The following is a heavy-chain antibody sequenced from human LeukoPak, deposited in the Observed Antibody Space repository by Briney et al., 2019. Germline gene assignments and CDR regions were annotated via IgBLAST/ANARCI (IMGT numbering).Heavy chain of an antibody. V-gene: IGHV3-23*01. CDR3: AKHNTGSLRYFDWFLDY. J-gene: IGHJ4*02. CDR1: GITFSNYA. Sequence: PGGSLRLSCVASGITFSNYAVSWVRQAPEKGLDWVSVISGSAHKIRYADSVKGRFTISRDNSKNTLYLQMNSLRAEDTAVYYCAKHNTGSLRYFDWFLDYWGQGTLVTVSS. D-gene: IGHD3-9*01. CDR2: ISGSAHKI.